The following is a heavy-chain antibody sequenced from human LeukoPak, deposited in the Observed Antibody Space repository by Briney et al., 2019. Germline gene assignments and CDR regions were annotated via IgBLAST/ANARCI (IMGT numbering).Heavy chain of an antibody. CDR2: IYTSGST. V-gene: IGHV4-4*07. Sequence: SETLSLTCTVSGGSISSYYWSWIRQPAGKGLEWIGRIYTSGSTNYNPSLKSRVTMSVDTSKNQFSLKLTSVTAADTAVYFCARHPFSSPFDYWGQGTLVTVSS. CDR3: ARHPFSSPFDY. J-gene: IGHJ4*02. CDR1: GGSISSYY. D-gene: IGHD2/OR15-2a*01.